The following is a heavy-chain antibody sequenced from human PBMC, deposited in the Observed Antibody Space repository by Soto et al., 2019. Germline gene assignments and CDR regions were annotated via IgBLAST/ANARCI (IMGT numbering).Heavy chain of an antibody. CDR1: GFTFSSYG. D-gene: IGHD3-10*01. CDR3: ARDAQSGRFDN. J-gene: IGHJ4*02. V-gene: IGHV3-33*01. CDR2: IWYDGSNK. Sequence: QVQLVESGGGVVQPGRSLRLSCAASGFTFSSYGMHWVRQAPGKGLEWVAVIWYDGSNKYYADSVKGRFTISRDNSKNTLYLQMNSLRAEDTAVYYCARDAQSGRFDNWGQGTLVTVSS.